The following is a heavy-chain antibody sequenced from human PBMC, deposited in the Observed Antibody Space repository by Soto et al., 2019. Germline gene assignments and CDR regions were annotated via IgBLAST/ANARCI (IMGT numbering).Heavy chain of an antibody. D-gene: IGHD2-8*01. CDR1: GYTFTRYG. V-gene: IGHV1-18*01. Sequence: QGQLVQSGGEAKKPGASVKVSCKASGYTFTRYGISWVRQAPGQGLEWMGWISGYNGDTNYAQKFQGRVTMTIDTSTSTAYMELRSLPSDDTAVYYCAKNGQPPYYYYGMDVWGQGTTVTVSS. CDR3: AKNGQPPYYYYGMDV. J-gene: IGHJ6*02. CDR2: ISGYNGDT.